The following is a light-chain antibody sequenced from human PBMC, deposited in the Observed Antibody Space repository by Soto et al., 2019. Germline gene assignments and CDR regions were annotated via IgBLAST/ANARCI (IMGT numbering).Light chain of an antibody. J-gene: IGKJ4*01. CDR1: QIFSNY. CDR2: YAS. Sequence: GDXATIXXRPSQIFSNYLTWYQQKPRQAPTLLIYYASNLATGFPARFSGSGSGTECTLAINSLQSQDFAIYYCQQYNQWPLTVGGGTNLDIK. CDR3: QQYNQWPLT. V-gene: IGKV3-15*01.